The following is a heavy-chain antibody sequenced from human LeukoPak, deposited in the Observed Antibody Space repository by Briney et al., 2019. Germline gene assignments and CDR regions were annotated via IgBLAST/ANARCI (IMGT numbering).Heavy chain of an antibody. J-gene: IGHJ4*02. Sequence: GRSLRLSCAASGFTFSSYGMHWVRQAPGKGLEWVAVIWYDGSSKYYADSVKGRFTISRDNSKNTLYLQMNSLRAEDTAVYYCARVSSSWYQGFDYWGQGTLVTVSS. CDR1: GFTFSSYG. D-gene: IGHD6-13*01. CDR3: ARVSSSWYQGFDY. CDR2: IWYDGSSK. V-gene: IGHV3-33*01.